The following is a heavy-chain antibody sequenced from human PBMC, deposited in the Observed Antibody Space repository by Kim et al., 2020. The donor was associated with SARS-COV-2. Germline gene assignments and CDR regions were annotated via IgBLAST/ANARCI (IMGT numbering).Heavy chain of an antibody. J-gene: IGHJ4*02. V-gene: IGHV1-3*01. Sequence: YSQKFQGRVTIVRDTSASTAYMELSSLRSEDTAVYYCASGGLLWFGEFRYWGQGTLVTVSS. D-gene: IGHD3-10*01. CDR3: ASGGLLWFGEFRY.